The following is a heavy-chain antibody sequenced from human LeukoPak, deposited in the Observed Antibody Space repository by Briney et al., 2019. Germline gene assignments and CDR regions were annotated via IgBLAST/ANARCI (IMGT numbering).Heavy chain of an antibody. CDR2: INHSGST. V-gene: IGHV4-34*01. J-gene: IGHJ5*02. CDR3: ARVGVAAAGINWFDP. CDR1: GGSFSGYY. Sequence: SETLSLTCAVYGGSFSGYYWSWIRQPPGKGLEWIGEINHSGSTNYNPSLKSRVTISVDTSKNQFSLKLSSVTAADTAVYYCARVGVAAAGINWFDPWGQGTLVTVSS. D-gene: IGHD6-13*01.